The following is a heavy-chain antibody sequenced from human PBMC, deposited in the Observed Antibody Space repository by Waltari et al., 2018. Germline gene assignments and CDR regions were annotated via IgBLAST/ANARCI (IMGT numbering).Heavy chain of an antibody. V-gene: IGHV3-74*01. CDR2: ICKDGSIT. CDR3: ASQLGVPGY. J-gene: IGHJ4*02. Sequence: EVQLVESGGGLVQPGGSLRLSCAASGFTFGNYWMYWVRQAPGKGLVWVSLICKDGSITSYADSVKGRFTISRDNAQNTLYLQMNSLRAEDTAVYYCASQLGVPGYWGQGTLVTVSS. D-gene: IGHD1-1*01. CDR1: GFTFGNYW.